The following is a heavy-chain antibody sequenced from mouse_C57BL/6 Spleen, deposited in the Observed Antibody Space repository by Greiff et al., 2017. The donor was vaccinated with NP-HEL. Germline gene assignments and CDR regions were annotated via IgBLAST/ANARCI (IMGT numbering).Heavy chain of an antibody. D-gene: IGHD1-1*01. CDR2: IRSKSNNYAT. CDR3: VRHSTTRAMDY. V-gene: IGHV10-1*01. CDR1: GFSFNTYA. Sequence: EVQGVESGGGLVQPKGSLKLSCAASGFSFNTYAMNWVRQAPGKGLEWVARIRSKSNNYATYYADSVKDRFTISRDDSECMLYLHMNNLNTEDTAMYYCVRHSTTRAMDYWGQGTSVTVSS. J-gene: IGHJ4*01.